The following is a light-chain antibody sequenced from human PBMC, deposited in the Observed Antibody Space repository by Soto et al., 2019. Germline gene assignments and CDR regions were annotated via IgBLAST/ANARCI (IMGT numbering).Light chain of an antibody. CDR2: AAS. CDR1: QSISSY. CDR3: QQSYSTPRT. Sequence: DIQMTQSPSSLSASVGDRVTITCRASQSISSYLNWYQQKPGKAPKLLIYAASSLQSGVPSRFSGSGSATDFTLTISSLQPEDFATYYCQQSYSTPRTFGQGTKVESK. J-gene: IGKJ1*01. V-gene: IGKV1-39*01.